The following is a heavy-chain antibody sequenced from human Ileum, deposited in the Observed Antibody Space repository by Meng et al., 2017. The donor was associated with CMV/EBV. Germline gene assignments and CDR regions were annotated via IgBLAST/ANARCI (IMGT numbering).Heavy chain of an antibody. CDR2: LKLDGSER. V-gene: IGHV3-7*01. Sequence: GESLKISCAASGFTFSSYWMHWVRQAPGKGLEWVAILKLDGSERYYVDSVQGRFTISSDNAINSLYLQMNSLRAEDTAVYYCAGGAGWYFDSWGQGTLVTVSS. J-gene: IGHJ4*02. CDR1: GFTFSSYW. CDR3: AGGAGWYFDS. D-gene: IGHD6-19*01.